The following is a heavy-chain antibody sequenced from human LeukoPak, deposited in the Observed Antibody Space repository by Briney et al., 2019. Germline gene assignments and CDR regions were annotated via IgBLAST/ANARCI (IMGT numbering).Heavy chain of an antibody. J-gene: IGHJ4*02. CDR3: ARDDGAGTYSGY. CDR1: GFTFSRHW. Sequence: GGSLRLSCAASGFTFSRHWMSWVRQAPGKGLEWVSAISGSGGSTYYADSVKGRFTISRDNSKNTLYLQMNSLRAEDTAVYYCARDDGAGTYSGYWGQGTLVTVSS. V-gene: IGHV3-23*01. CDR2: ISGSGGST. D-gene: IGHD1-7*01.